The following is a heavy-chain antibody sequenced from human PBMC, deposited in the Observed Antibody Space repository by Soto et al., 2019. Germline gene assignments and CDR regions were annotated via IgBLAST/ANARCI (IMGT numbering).Heavy chain of an antibody. J-gene: IGHJ6*02. CDR2: INPNSGGT. CDR3: ARETIAAAYSYYYYGMDV. D-gene: IGHD6-13*01. V-gene: IGHV1-2*02. Sequence: ASVKVSCKASGYTFTGYYMHWVRQAPGQGLEWMGWINPNSGGTNYAQKFQGRVTMTRDTSISTAYMELSRLRSDDTAVYYCARETIAAAYSYYYYGMDVWGQGTTVTV. CDR1: GYTFTGYY.